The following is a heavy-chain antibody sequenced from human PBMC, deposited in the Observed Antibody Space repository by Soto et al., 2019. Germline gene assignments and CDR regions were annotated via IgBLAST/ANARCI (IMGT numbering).Heavy chain of an antibody. CDR2: INHSGST. V-gene: IGHV4-34*01. D-gene: IGHD6-6*01. CDR3: ARRPYSSSSYNWFDP. Sequence: SETLSLTCAVYGGSFSGYYWSWIRQPPGKGLEWIGEINHSGSTNYNPSLKSRVTISVDTSKNQFSLKLSSVTAADTAVYYCARRPYSSSSYNWFDPWGQGTLVTVSS. J-gene: IGHJ5*02. CDR1: GGSFSGYY.